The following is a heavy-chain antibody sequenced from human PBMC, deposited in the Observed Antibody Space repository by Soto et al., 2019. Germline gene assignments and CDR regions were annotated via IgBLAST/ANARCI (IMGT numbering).Heavy chain of an antibody. CDR2: FIPIVGTA. J-gene: IGHJ4*02. V-gene: IGHV1-69*01. CDR3: AIGSTYSGEFEY. Sequence: QVQLVQSGAEVKKPGSLVKVSCKASGGTLSSYAVTWVRQAPGQGLEWVGGFIPIVGTADYAQNFQGRVTIAADESSTTGYMELSSLRSEDTGVYYCAIGSTYSGEFEYWGQGTLVTVSS. CDR1: GGTLSSYA. D-gene: IGHD1-26*01.